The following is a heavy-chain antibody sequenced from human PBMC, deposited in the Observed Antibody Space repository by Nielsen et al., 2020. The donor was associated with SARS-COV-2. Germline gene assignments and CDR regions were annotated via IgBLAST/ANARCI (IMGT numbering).Heavy chain of an antibody. D-gene: IGHD6-13*01. J-gene: IGHJ6*02. CDR1: GFTFSSYA. CDR3: AREIIAAAGIKHGMDV. CDR2: ISGSGGST. V-gene: IGHV3-23*01. Sequence: GGSLRLSCAASGFTFSSYAMSWVRQAPGKGLEWVSAISGSGGSTYYADSVKGRFTISRDNAENSLYLQMNSLRAEDTAVYYCAREIIAAAGIKHGMDVWGQGTTVTVSS.